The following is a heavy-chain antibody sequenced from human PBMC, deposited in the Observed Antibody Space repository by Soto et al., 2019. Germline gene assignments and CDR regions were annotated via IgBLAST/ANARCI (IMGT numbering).Heavy chain of an antibody. Sequence: EVQLLESGGGLVQPGGSLRLSCAASGFTFSSYAMSWVRQAPGKGLEWVSAISGSGGSTYYADSVKGRFTISRDNSKNTLYLQMNSLRAEETAVYYCAKSFYYGSGSYALVGDAFDIWGQGTMVTVSS. CDR2: ISGSGGST. CDR3: AKSFYYGSGSYALVGDAFDI. J-gene: IGHJ3*02. CDR1: GFTFSSYA. D-gene: IGHD3-10*01. V-gene: IGHV3-23*01.